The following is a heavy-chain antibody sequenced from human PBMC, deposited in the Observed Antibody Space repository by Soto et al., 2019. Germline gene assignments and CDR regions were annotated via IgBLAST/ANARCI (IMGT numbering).Heavy chain of an antibody. V-gene: IGHV3-23*01. J-gene: IGHJ4*02. D-gene: IGHD3-10*01. CDR3: AKGDARFGGTKVIFDY. Sequence: EVQLLESGGGLVQPGGSLRLSCAASGFTFSSYAMSWVRQAPGKGLEWVSAISGSGGSTYYADSVKGRFTISRDNSKNTLYLQMTSLRAEDTAVYYCAKGDARFGGTKVIFDYWGQGTLVTVSS. CDR1: GFTFSSYA. CDR2: ISGSGGST.